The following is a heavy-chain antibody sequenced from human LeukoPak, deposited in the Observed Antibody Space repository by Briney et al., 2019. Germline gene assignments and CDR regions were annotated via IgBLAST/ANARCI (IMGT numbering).Heavy chain of an antibody. V-gene: IGHV3-23*01. D-gene: IGHD3-10*01. CDR1: GLTFSSDA. Sequence: PGGSLRLSCAASGLTFSSDAMSWVRQAPGKGLEWVSAITGIGGRAYYADSVKGRFTISRDNAKNSLYLQMNSLRAEDTALYYCARDRSSYYYGSVDVWGKGTTVTVSS. J-gene: IGHJ6*04. CDR3: ARDRSSYYYGSVDV. CDR2: ITGIGGRA.